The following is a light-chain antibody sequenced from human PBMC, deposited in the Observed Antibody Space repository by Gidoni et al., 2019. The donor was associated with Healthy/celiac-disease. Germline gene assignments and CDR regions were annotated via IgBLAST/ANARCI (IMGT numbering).Light chain of an antibody. CDR1: QCVLYSSNNKNY. J-gene: IGKJ2*04. CDR3: QQYYSTVCS. V-gene: IGKV4-1*01. Sequence: IVMTQSPDSLAVSLGERATINCKSSQCVLYSSNNKNYLAWYQQKPGQPPKRLIYWASTRESGVPDRVSGSGSGTDFTLTISSLQAEDVAVYYCQQYYSTVCSFGQGTKLEIK. CDR2: WAS.